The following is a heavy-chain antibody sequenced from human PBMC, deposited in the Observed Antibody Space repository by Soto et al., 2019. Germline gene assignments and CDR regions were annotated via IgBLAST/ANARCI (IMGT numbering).Heavy chain of an antibody. Sequence: LSLTCAVYGGSFSGYYWSWIRRPPGKGLEWIGEINHSGSTNYNPSLKSRVTISVDTSKNQFSLKLSSVTAADTAVYYCARGVVRYCSGGSCYPDYYYYYGMDVWGQGTTVTVSS. CDR1: GGSFSGYY. J-gene: IGHJ6*02. CDR3: ARGVVRYCSGGSCYPDYYYYYGMDV. D-gene: IGHD2-15*01. CDR2: INHSGST. V-gene: IGHV4-34*01.